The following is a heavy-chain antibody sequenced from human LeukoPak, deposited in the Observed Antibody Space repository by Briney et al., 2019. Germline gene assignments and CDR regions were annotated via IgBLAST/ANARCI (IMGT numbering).Heavy chain of an antibody. CDR2: FSLDTDRI. CDR3: TKDITAGGADV. Sequence: GGSLRLSCTVSGPSFEAYAMHWVRQGPGKGLEWVSGFSLDTDRIGHADSAKGRFTISRDKAKNSLYLEMNSLRVEDTALYYCTKDITAGGADVWGQGTTVTVS. D-gene: IGHD2-21*02. CDR1: GPSFEAYA. V-gene: IGHV3-9*01. J-gene: IGHJ6*02.